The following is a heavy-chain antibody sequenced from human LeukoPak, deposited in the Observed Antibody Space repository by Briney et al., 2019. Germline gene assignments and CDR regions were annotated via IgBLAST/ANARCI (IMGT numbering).Heavy chain of an antibody. Sequence: ASVKVSCKVSGYSLAELSMHWARQPPGKGLEWMGVFVGEHGKTIYAQKFQGRLSMTEDTSTDTAYMELNGLRSDDTAVYFCATDRSEITAGDTRFDYWGQGSLVTVSS. CDR1: GYSLAELS. V-gene: IGHV1-24*01. CDR2: FVGEHGKT. D-gene: IGHD6-13*01. CDR3: ATDRSEITAGDTRFDY. J-gene: IGHJ4*02.